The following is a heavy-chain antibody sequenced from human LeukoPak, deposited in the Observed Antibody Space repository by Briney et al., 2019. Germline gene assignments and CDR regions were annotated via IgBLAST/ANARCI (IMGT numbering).Heavy chain of an antibody. CDR3: ASYVPRGKITMIVARAFDI. CDR2: VYYSGST. CDR1: GGSISSYY. V-gene: IGHV4-59*08. Sequence: SETLSLTCTVSGGSISSYYWSWIRQPPGKGLEWIGYVYYSGSTNYDPSLKSRVTISVDTSKNQFSLKLSSVTAADTAVYYCASYVPRGKITMIVARAFDIWGQGTMVTVSS. D-gene: IGHD3-22*01. J-gene: IGHJ3*02.